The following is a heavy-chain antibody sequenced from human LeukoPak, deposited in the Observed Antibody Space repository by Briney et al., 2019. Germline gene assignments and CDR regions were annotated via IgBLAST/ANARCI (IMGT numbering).Heavy chain of an antibody. J-gene: IGHJ4*02. CDR1: EFSVGSNY. CDR2: IYSGGST. CDR3: AKASGPDYYGSGSYYPTPDLTDY. V-gene: IGHV3-53*05. D-gene: IGHD3-10*01. Sequence: GGSLRLSCAASEFSVGSNYMTWVRQAPGKGLEWVSLIYSGGSTYYADSVKGRFTISRDNAKNSLYLQMNSLRAEDTALYYCAKASGPDYYGSGSYYPTPDLTDYWGQGTLVTVSS.